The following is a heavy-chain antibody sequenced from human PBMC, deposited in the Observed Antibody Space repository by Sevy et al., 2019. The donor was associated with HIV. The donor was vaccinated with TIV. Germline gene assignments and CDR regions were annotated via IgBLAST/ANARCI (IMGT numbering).Heavy chain of an antibody. D-gene: IGHD1-26*01. CDR3: AREMGWELRAAFDI. CDR1: GFTFSSYA. CDR2: ISYDGSNK. J-gene: IGHJ3*02. Sequence: GGSLRLSCAASGFTFSSYAMHWVRQAPGKGLEWVAVISYDGSNKYYADSVKGRFTISRDNSKNTLYLQMNSLRAEDTAVYYCAREMGWELRAAFDIWGQGTMVTVSS. V-gene: IGHV3-30-3*01.